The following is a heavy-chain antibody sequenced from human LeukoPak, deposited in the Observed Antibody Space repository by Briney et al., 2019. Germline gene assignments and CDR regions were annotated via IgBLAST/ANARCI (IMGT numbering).Heavy chain of an antibody. Sequence: GGSLRLSCAASGFTFSSYSMNWVRQAPGKGLEWISSISSSSSYIYYADSVKGRFTISRDNAKNSLYLQMNSLRAEDTAVYYCARDPPTDAFDIWGQGTMVTVSS. V-gene: IGHV3-21*01. CDR2: ISSSSSYI. CDR1: GFTFSSYS. J-gene: IGHJ3*02. CDR3: ARDPPTDAFDI.